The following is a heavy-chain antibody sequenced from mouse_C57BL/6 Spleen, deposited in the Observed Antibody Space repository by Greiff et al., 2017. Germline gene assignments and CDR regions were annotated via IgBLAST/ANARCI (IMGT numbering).Heavy chain of an antibody. CDR3: AREGDYNWYFDV. J-gene: IGHJ1*03. CDR1: GYTFTSYW. CDR2: IHPNSGST. Sequence: QVQLKQPGAELVKPGASVKLSCKASGYTFTSYWMHWVKQRPGQGLEWIGMIHPNSGSTNYNEKFKSKATLTVDKSSSTADMQLSSLTSEGSAVYYWAREGDYNWYFDVWGTGTTGTVSS. V-gene: IGHV1-64*01. D-gene: IGHD2-13*01.